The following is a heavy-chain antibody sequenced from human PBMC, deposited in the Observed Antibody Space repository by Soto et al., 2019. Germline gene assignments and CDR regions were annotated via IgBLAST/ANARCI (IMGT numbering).Heavy chain of an antibody. Sequence: SVKVSWKASGGTMRSYAISWVRQAPGQGLEWMGGIIPIFGTANYAQKFQGRVTITADESTSTAYMELSSLRSEDTAVYYCARAHIVVLVAYPYYLYLCGQGSLVTVSS. J-gene: IGHJ5*02. D-gene: IGHD2-15*01. V-gene: IGHV1-69*13. CDR2: IIPIFGTA. CDR1: GGTMRSYA. CDR3: ARAHIVVLVAYPYYLYL.